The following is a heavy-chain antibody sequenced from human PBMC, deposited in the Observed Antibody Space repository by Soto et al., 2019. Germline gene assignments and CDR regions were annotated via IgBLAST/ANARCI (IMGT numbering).Heavy chain of an antibody. J-gene: IGHJ6*03. Sequence: QVHLEQWGAGLLKPSETLSLTCAVYGGSLSGYFWSWVRQPPGKGLEWIGEINHSGSTNYNPSLKSRVTISADTSKHQFSLRLSSVTAADSAIYYCASYHYYDFWIGSRHYMGVWGKGTTVSVSS. CDR1: GGSLSGYF. CDR2: INHSGST. V-gene: IGHV4-34*01. CDR3: ASYHYYDFWIGSRHYMGV. D-gene: IGHD3-3*01.